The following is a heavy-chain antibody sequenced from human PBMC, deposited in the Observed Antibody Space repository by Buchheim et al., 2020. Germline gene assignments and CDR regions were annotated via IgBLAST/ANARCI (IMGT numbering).Heavy chain of an antibody. CDR3: ARGGTSGSLDY. D-gene: IGHD3-10*01. CDR1: GFTFSSYW. Sequence: EVQLVDSGGGLVQPGGSLRLSCVASGFTFSSYWMHWVRQAPGKGPVWVSRINTDGTDTSYADSVKGRFTISRDNARNTLYLQMNSLEAEDTAVYFCARGGTSGSLDYWGQGTL. CDR2: INTDGTDT. V-gene: IGHV3-74*01. J-gene: IGHJ4*02.